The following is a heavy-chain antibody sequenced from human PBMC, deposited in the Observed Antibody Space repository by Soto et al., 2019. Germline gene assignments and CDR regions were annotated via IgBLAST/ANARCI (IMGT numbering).Heavy chain of an antibody. CDR2: ISSGGDRK. J-gene: IGHJ4*02. CDR3: ARGDSSHSHTYFFYFDC. D-gene: IGHD2-21*01. V-gene: IGHV3-30-3*01. CDR1: GFTFGDYS. Sequence: GGSLRLSCAASGFTFGDYSMHWVRQAPGKGLEWVAVISSGGDRKYYADSVKGRFTISRDSFKNTLYLQMNSLRAEDTAVYYCARGDSSHSHTYFFYFDCWGQGTLVTVSS.